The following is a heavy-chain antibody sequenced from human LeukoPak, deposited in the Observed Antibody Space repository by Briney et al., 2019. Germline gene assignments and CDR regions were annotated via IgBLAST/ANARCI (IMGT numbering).Heavy chain of an antibody. D-gene: IGHD3-10*01. CDR1: GYTFTSYG. J-gene: IGHJ4*02. CDR2: ISAYNGNT. CDR3: ARGPGVVRGVIYGEDFDY. V-gene: IGHV1-18*01. Sequence: ASVKVSCKASGYTFTSYGISWVRQAPGQGLEWMGWISAYNGNTNYAQKLQGRVTMTTDTSTSTAYMELRSLRSDDTAVYYCARGPGVVRGVIYGEDFDYWGQGTLVTVSS.